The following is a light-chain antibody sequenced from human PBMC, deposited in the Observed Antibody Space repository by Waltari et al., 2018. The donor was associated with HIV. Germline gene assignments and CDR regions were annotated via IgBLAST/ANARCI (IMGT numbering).Light chain of an antibody. Sequence: QSVLTQPLSASASPGPSATISCTRASGVVGAFNYISWYQQHPGKAPKLLIYDVTKRTSGVPDRFSGSKSGNTASLTVSGLQAEDEAHYYCSSYAGSSMSYAFGTGTKVTVL. CDR1: SGVVGAFNY. J-gene: IGLJ1*01. CDR2: DVT. CDR3: SSYAGSSMSYA. V-gene: IGLV2-8*01.